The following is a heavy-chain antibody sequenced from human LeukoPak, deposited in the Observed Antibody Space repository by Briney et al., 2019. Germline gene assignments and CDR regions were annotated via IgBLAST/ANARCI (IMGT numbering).Heavy chain of an antibody. CDR3: ARYYLYAFDY. J-gene: IGHJ4*02. D-gene: IGHD3-16*01. Sequence: GGSLRLSCAASGFSFSSYSMNWVRQAPAEGLEWVSYISGSGNAIHYTDSVKGRFTISRDNAKNALYLQMNSLRAEDTAVYFCARYYLYAFDYWGQGTLVTVSS. CDR2: ISGSGNAI. V-gene: IGHV3-48*01. CDR1: GFSFSSYS.